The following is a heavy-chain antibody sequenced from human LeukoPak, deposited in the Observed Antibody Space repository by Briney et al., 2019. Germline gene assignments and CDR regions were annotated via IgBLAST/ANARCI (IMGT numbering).Heavy chain of an antibody. V-gene: IGHV3-21*01. Sequence: GGSLRLSCAASGFTFSSDSMNWVRQAPGKGLEWVSSISSSSSYIYYADSVKGRFTISRDNAKNSLYLQMNSLRAEDTAVYYCAGYDYVWGSYRSSDYWGQGTLVTVSS. D-gene: IGHD3-16*02. CDR2: ISSSSSYI. J-gene: IGHJ4*02. CDR1: GFTFSSDS. CDR3: AGYDYVWGSYRSSDY.